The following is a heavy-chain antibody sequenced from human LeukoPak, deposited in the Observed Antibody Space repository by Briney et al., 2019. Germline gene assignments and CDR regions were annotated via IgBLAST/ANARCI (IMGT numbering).Heavy chain of an antibody. V-gene: IGHV1-18*01. CDR2: ISAYNGNT. D-gene: IGHD1-26*01. CDR3: ARVLVGATTGDLDY. J-gene: IGHJ4*02. CDR1: GYTFTSYS. Sequence: ASVKVSCKASGYTFTSYSISWVRQAPGQGLEWMGWISAYNGNTNYAQKLQGRVTMTTDTSTSTAYMELRSLRSDDTAVYYCARVLVGATTGDLDYWGQGTLVTVSS.